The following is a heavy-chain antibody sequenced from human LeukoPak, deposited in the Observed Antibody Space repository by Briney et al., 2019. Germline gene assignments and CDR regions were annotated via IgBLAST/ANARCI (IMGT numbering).Heavy chain of an antibody. V-gene: IGHV3-30*04. Sequence: GRSLRLSCAASGFTFSSYAMHWVRQAPGKGLEWVAVISYDGSNKYYADSVKGRFTIPRDNSKNTLYLQMNSLRAEDTAVYYCARGLGYSYGYPDHYYYYGMDVWGQGTTVTVSS. D-gene: IGHD5-18*01. J-gene: IGHJ6*02. CDR3: ARGLGYSYGYPDHYYYYGMDV. CDR2: ISYDGSNK. CDR1: GFTFSSYA.